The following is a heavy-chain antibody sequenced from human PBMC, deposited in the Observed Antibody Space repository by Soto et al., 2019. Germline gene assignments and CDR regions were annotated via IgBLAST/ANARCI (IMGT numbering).Heavy chain of an antibody. V-gene: IGHV3-23*01. J-gene: IGHJ6*02. CDR3: AKTIGELRYFDWSHPIYGMDV. CDR2: ISGSGGST. Sequence: GGSLRLSCAASGFTFSSYAMSWVRQAPGKGLEWVSAISGSGGSTYYADSVKGRFTISRDNSKNTLYLQMNSLRAEDTAVYYCAKTIGELRYFDWSHPIYGMDVWGQGTTVTVSS. D-gene: IGHD3-9*01. CDR1: GFTFSSYA.